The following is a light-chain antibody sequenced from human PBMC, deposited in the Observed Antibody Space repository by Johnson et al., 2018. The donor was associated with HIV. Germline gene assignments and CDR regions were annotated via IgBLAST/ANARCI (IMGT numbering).Light chain of an antibody. CDR2: KNN. Sequence: QSVLTQPPSVSAAPGQRVTISCSGTSSTFGNSYISWYQLLPGSPPKLLIFKNNERPSGIPARFSGSKSGTSATLDITGLQTGDEADYYCATWDTSLSAGGVFGTGTNVTVL. V-gene: IGLV1-51*02. CDR3: ATWDTSLSAGGV. J-gene: IGLJ1*01. CDR1: SSTFGNSY.